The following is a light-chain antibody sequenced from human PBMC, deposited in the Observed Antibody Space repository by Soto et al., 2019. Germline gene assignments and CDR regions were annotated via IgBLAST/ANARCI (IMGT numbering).Light chain of an antibody. CDR1: SSDVGGYNH. Sequence: QSVLTQPASGSWSPGQSITIACTGTSSDVGGYNHVSWYQVHPGKAPRLVIYDVSIRPPAVSDRFSGSTSGNTASLTISGLQAEDESDYYCSSYTATRTVVFGGGTKLTLL. CDR3: SSYTATRTVV. CDR2: DVS. V-gene: IGLV2-14*03. J-gene: IGLJ3*02.